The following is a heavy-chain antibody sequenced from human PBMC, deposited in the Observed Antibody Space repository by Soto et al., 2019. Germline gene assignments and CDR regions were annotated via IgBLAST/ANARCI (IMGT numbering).Heavy chain of an antibody. D-gene: IGHD6-6*01. CDR1: GYTFTSYY. V-gene: IGHV1-2*04. CDR2: INPNSGGT. CDR3: ARDRRYSSSLPRGHYYSYYATDV. J-gene: IGHJ6*02. Sequence: ASVKVSCKASGYTFTSYYMHWVRQAPGQGLEWMGWINPNSGGTNYAQKFQGWVTMTRDTSISTAYMELSRLRSDGTAVYYCARDRRYSSSLPRGHYYSYYATDVWGQGITVTVSS.